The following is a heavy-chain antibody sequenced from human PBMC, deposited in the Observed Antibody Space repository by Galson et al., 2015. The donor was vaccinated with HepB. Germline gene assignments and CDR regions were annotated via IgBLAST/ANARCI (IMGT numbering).Heavy chain of an antibody. CDR2: ISWDGGST. CDR1: GFTFDDYT. Sequence: SLRLSCAASGFTFDDYTMHWVRQAPGKGLEWVSLISWDGGSTYYADSVKGRFTISRDNSKNSLYLQMNSLRTEDTALYYCAKAVGRHYYGSGSYYQTPLDYWGQGTLVTVSS. D-gene: IGHD3-10*01. CDR3: AKAVGRHYYGSGSYYQTPLDY. J-gene: IGHJ4*02. V-gene: IGHV3-43*01.